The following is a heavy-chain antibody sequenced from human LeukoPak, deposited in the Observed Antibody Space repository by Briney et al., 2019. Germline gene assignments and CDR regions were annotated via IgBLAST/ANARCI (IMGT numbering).Heavy chain of an antibody. CDR1: GFTFSDYY. CDR3: ARVRSWNYGGHWFDP. D-gene: IGHD1-7*01. Sequence: GGSLRLSCAASGFTFSDYYMSWIRQAPGKGLEWVSYISSSGSTIYYVDSVKGRFTISRDNAKNSLYLQMNSLRAEDTAVYYCARVRSWNYGGHWFDPWGQGTLVTVSS. CDR2: ISSSGSTI. V-gene: IGHV3-11*01. J-gene: IGHJ5*02.